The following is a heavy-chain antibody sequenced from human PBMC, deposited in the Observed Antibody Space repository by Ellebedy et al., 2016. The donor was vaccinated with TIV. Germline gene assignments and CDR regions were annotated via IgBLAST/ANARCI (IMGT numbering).Heavy chain of an antibody. J-gene: IGHJ1*01. CDR2: IGTDMGNT. D-gene: IGHD6-6*01. Sequence: AASVKVSCKASGYTFTDYGIPWLRQAPGQGLEWMGWIGTDMGNTNYAQKFRGRVTMTTDTSTTTGYMELRSLRSADTALYYCARERDIRSSSDFQHWGQGTLVTVSS. CDR1: GYTFTDYG. V-gene: IGHV1-18*04. CDR3: ARERDIRSSSDFQH.